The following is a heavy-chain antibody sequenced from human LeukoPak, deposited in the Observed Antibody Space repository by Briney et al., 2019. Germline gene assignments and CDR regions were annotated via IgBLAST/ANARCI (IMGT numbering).Heavy chain of an antibody. CDR1: GYTFTGYY. D-gene: IGHD2-2*01. CDR3: ARDLWGCSSTSCYITYYFDY. CDR2: INPNSGGT. J-gene: IGHJ4*02. V-gene: IGHV1-2*02. Sequence: ASVKVSCKASGYTFTGYYMHWVRQAPGQGLEWMGWINPNSGGTNYAQKFQGRVTMPRDTSISTAYMELSRLRSDDTAVYYCARDLWGCSSTSCYITYYFDYWGQGTLVTVSS.